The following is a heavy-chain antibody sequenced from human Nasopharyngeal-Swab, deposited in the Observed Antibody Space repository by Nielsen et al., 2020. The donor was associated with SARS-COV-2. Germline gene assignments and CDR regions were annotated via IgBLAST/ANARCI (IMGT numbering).Heavy chain of an antibody. CDR1: GFTYDDYA. J-gene: IGHJ4*02. CDR2: ITWNSGV. Sequence: GGSLRLSCVASGFTYDDYAMRWVRQAPGKGLEWVSGITWNSGVAYTDSVKGRFTISRDNARNSLYLQMNSLRTEDTAFYYCTKGRADYSNPSFDNWGQGTLVTVSS. V-gene: IGHV3-9*01. CDR3: TKGRADYSNPSFDN. D-gene: IGHD4-11*01.